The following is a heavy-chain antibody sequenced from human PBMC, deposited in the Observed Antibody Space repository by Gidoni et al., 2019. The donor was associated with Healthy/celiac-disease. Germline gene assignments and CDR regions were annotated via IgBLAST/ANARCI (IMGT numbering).Heavy chain of an antibody. CDR2: ISYDGSNK. CDR1: GFTFSSYA. V-gene: IGHV3-30-3*01. J-gene: IGHJ6*02. D-gene: IGHD3-10*01. CDR3: ARSTPDSWFGEAEYYYGMDV. Sequence: QVQLVESGGGVVQPGRSLRLSCAAPGFTFSSYAMHGVRQAPGKGLEWVAVISYDGSNKYYADSVKGRFTISRDNSKNTLYLQMNSLRAEDTAVYYCARSTPDSWFGEAEYYYGMDVWGQGTTVTVSS.